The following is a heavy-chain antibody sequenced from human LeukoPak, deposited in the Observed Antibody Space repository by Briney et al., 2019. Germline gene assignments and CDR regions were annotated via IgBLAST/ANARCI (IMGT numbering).Heavy chain of an antibody. CDR1: GFTVSSNY. V-gene: IGHV4-30-4*01. J-gene: IGHJ4*02. D-gene: IGHD3-22*01. CDR3: ARACYYDSSGYPIDY. Sequence: LRLSCAASGFTVSSNYMSWIRQPPGKGLEWIGYIYYSGSTYYNPSLKSRVTISVDTSKNQFSLKLSSVTAADTAVYYCARACYYDSSGYPIDYWGQGTLVTVSP. CDR2: IYYSGST.